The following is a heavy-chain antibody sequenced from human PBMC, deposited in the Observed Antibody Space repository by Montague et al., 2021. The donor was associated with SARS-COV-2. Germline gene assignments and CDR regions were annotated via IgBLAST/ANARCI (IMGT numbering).Heavy chain of an antibody. Sequence: SETLSLTCAVYGGSVRDYCWSWIRQPPGKGLELIGKINHSGSTNXIPSLKSRVTTSVDTSKNQFSLKLTSVTAADTAVYYCARGSRIPKIVVVITDIWFDLWGQGTLVIVSS. V-gene: IGHV4-34*01. CDR2: INHSGST. CDR1: GGSVRDYC. J-gene: IGHJ5*02. D-gene: IGHD3-22*01. CDR3: ARGSRIPKIVVVITDIWFDL.